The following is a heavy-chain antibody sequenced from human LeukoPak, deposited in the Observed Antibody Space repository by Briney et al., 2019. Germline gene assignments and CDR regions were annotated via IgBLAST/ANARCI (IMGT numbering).Heavy chain of an antibody. D-gene: IGHD5-24*01. CDR3: ARNRDGYNYNWFDP. V-gene: IGHV1-69*05. CDR1: GGTFSNYV. CDR2: IIPRFGTA. J-gene: IGHJ5*02. Sequence: SVKVSCTTPGGTFSNYVVTWVRQAPGQGLEWMGRIIPRFGTANYAQKFQDRVTITTDESTSTAYMELSSLRSEDTAVYYCARNRDGYNYNWFDPWGQGTLVTVSS.